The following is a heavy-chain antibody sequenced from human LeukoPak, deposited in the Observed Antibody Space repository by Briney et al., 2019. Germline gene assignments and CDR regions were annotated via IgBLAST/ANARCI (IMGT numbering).Heavy chain of an antibody. CDR1: GGSINSRIYY. V-gene: IGHV4-39*07. Sequence: SETLSLTCTVSGGSINSRIYYWGWIRQPPGKGLEWIGSIYYSGSTYYNPSLKSRVTISVDTSKNQFSLKLSSVTAADTAVYYCARVGYSSGWYVGYWGQGTLVTVSS. D-gene: IGHD6-19*01. CDR3: ARVGYSSGWYVGY. CDR2: IYYSGST. J-gene: IGHJ4*02.